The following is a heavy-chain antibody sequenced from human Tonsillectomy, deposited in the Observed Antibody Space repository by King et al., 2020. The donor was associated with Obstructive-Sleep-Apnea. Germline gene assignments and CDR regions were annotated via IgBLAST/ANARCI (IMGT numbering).Heavy chain of an antibody. D-gene: IGHD1-26*01. CDR3: ARVSKRPVASGDFDY. CDR2: ISSSTNTI. CDR1: GFTFSFYS. V-gene: IGHV3-48*04. Sequence: VQLVESGGGLVQPGGFLRLSCAASGFTFSFYSMNWVRQAPGKGLEWVSYISSSTNTIYYADSVKGRFTISRDNAQNSLYLQMNSLRAEDTAVYYWARVSKRPVASGDFDYWGQGTLVTVSS. J-gene: IGHJ4*02.